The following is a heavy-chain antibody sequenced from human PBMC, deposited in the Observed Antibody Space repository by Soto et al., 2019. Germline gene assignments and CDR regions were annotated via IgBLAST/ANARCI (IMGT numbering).Heavy chain of an antibody. V-gene: IGHV2-5*01. CDR1: GFSLRTTGMG. Sequence: QITLEESGPTLVKPTQTLTLTCTFSGFSLRTTGMGVGWIRQPPGGALQWLALVYWNDDIRYTPSLKSRLTLTKNTSNNQVVLKLTNMDTVDTGTYYCAHRRWQQAPGTSDYFEPWGRGMLVTVSS. J-gene: IGHJ4*02. D-gene: IGHD1-7*01. CDR2: VYWNDDI. CDR3: AHRRWQQAPGTSDYFEP.